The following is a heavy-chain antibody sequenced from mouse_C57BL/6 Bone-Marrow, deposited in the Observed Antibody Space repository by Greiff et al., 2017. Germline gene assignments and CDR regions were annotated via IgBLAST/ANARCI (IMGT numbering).Heavy chain of an antibody. J-gene: IGHJ1*03. V-gene: IGHV5-4*03. CDR2: ISDGGSYT. Sequence: EVMLVESGGGLVKPGGSLKLSCAASGFTFSSYAMSWVRQTPEKRLEWVATISDGGSYTYYPDNVKGRFTISRDNAKNNLYLQMSHLKSEDTAMYYWASLYYDYLWYFDVWGTGTTVTVSS. CDR1: GFTFSSYA. CDR3: ASLYYDYLWYFDV. D-gene: IGHD2-4*01.